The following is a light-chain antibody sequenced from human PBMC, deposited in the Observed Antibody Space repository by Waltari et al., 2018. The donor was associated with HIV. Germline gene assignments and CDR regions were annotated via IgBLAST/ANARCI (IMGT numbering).Light chain of an antibody. J-gene: IGKJ1*01. V-gene: IGKV1-39*01. CDR2: GAS. Sequence: DIQMTQSPSSLSASVGDKVTITCRASQSLSNYLNWYQQKPGSAPNLLIYGASSLQSGVPSRFSGSGSGTDFTLTISSLQPEDCATYFCQQSYTVPPTFVQGTRVEIK. CDR3: QQSYTVPPT. CDR1: QSLSNY.